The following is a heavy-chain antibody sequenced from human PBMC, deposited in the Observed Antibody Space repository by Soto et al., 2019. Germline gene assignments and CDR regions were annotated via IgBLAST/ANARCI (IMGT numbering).Heavy chain of an antibody. CDR3: AREGRDILTRNYYYYYGMDV. J-gene: IGHJ6*02. CDR1: GGSISSGGYY. CDR2: IYYSGST. V-gene: IGHV4-31*03. Sequence: PSETLSLTFTVSGGSISSGGYYWSWIRQHPGKGLEWIGYIYYSGSTYYNPSLKSRVTISVDTSKNQFSLKLSSVTAADTAVYYCAREGRDILTRNYYYYYGMDVWGQGTTVTVSS. D-gene: IGHD3-9*01.